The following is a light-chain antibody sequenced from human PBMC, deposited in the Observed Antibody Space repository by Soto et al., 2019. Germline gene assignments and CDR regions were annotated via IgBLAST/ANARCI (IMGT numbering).Light chain of an antibody. CDR2: DTS. V-gene: IGLV2-23*02. J-gene: IGLJ1*01. CDR3: CSYAGSSTFV. Sequence: QSVLTQPASVSGSRGKSITFSCTGSATNVGTYNLVSWYQQHPGRAPKLIIYDTSKRPSGISDRFSGSQSGYTASLTISGLQADDEADYFCCSYAGSSTFVFGSGTNVTVL. CDR1: ATNVGTYNL.